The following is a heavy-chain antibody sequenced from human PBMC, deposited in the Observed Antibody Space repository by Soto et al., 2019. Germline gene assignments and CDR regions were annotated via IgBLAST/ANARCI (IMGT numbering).Heavy chain of an antibody. V-gene: IGHV3-7*03. J-gene: IGHJ4*02. CDR1: GFSFSTYW. CDR3: AKGGHIDF. D-gene: IGHD3-16*01. Sequence: EVQLVESGGGLVQPGGSLRLSCVASGFSFSTYWMSWVRQAPGKGLEWVANIEDDGSETYYVDSVKGRFTISRDNAKTSLYLQMNSLRAQDTAVYYCAKGGHIDFCGQGTLVTVSS. CDR2: IEDDGSET.